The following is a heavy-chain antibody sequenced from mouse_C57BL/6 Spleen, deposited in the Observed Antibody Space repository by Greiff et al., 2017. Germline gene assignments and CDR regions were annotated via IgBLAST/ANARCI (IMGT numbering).Heavy chain of an antibody. CDR2: IYPSDSET. CDR3: ARNYYSSSSYFDY. CDR1: GYTFTSYW. D-gene: IGHD1-1*01. J-gene: IGHJ2*01. V-gene: IGHV1-61*01. Sequence: VKLQQPGAELVRPGSSVKLSCKASGYTFTSYWMDWVKQRPGQGLEWIGNIYPSDSETHYNQKFKDKATLTVAKSSSTAYMQLSSLTSENSAVYYCARNYYSSSSYFDYWGQGTTLTVSS.